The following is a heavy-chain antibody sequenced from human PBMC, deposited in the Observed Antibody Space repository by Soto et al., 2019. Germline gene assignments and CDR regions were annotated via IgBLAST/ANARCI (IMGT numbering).Heavy chain of an antibody. J-gene: IGHJ5*02. CDR1: GFSLSAYGVR. V-gene: IGHV2-5*01. Sequence: SGPTLVNPTQTLTLTCSFSGFSLSAYGVRVIWFRQPPGETLGWLALIHWNDDKRYSPYLKSRLTITKDTSKNQVVLTLTNLDPLDTGTYFCAHTKDSSGFLTSWGQGTLVTVSS. CDR2: IHWNDDK. D-gene: IGHD3-22*01. CDR3: AHTKDSSGFLTS.